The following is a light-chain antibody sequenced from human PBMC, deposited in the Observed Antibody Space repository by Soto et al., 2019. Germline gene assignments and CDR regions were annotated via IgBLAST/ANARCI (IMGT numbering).Light chain of an antibody. CDR2: DAS. Sequence: DIQMTQSPSTLSASVGDRVTITCRASQNVNKWLAWFQQKPGKVPKLLIFDASTLQTGVPSRFGGGGSGTEFTLTISGLQPDDFATYHCQQYNSYSPWTFGPGTKVGIK. J-gene: IGKJ1*01. CDR1: QNVNKW. CDR3: QQYNSYSPWT. V-gene: IGKV1-5*01.